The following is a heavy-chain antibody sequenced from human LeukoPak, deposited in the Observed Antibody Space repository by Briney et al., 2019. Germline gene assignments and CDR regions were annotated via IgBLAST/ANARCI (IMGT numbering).Heavy chain of an antibody. J-gene: IGHJ3*02. CDR2: INPGDSDT. CDR3: ARPRSGSWYTAYDI. CDR1: GYSFTSYW. V-gene: IGHV5-51*01. D-gene: IGHD6-13*01. Sequence: GESLQISCQGSGYSFTSYWIAWVRQMPGKGLEWMGIINPGDSDTRYSPSFQGQVTISADKSIRTAYLQWSSLKVSDTAMYYCARPRSGSWYTAYDICGQGTMVTVS.